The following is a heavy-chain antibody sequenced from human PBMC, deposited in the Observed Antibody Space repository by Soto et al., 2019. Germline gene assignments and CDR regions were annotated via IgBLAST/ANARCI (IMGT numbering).Heavy chain of an antibody. CDR1: GYTFTGFY. Sequence: QVQLVQSGAEVKKPGASVKVSCQASGYTFTGFYMHWVRQAPGRGLEWMGIISPSDGSTSYAQNFQGRVTMTRDTSTSTAYMELSSLRSEDTAVYYCARAWVRYCSSVSCPGDYWGQGTLVTVSS. CDR3: ARAWVRYCSSVSCPGDY. CDR2: ISPSDGST. D-gene: IGHD2-2*01. V-gene: IGHV1-46*01. J-gene: IGHJ4*02.